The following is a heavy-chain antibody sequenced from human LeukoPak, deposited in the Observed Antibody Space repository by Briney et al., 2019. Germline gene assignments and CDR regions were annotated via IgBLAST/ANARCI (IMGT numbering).Heavy chain of an antibody. V-gene: IGHV4-59*01. CDR3: ARGGAMTGTRGYFQH. Sequence: SETLSLTCTVSGASISSDYWNWIRQPPGKGLEWIGYIHYTGTTNYNPSLKSRVTISVDTSKNQFSLNLSSVTAADTAMYYCARGGAMTGTRGYFQHWGQGTLVTVSS. CDR1: GASISSDY. J-gene: IGHJ1*01. CDR2: IHYTGTT. D-gene: IGHD6-19*01.